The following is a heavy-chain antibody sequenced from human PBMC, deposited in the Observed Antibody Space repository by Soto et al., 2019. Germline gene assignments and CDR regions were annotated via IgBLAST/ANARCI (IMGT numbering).Heavy chain of an antibody. CDR1: GYTFTGYY. J-gene: IGHJ4*02. V-gene: IGHV1-2*04. CDR2: INPNSGGT. CDR3: ARVPRPPTTVSGFYFDY. D-gene: IGHD4-4*01. Sequence: GASVKVSCKASGYTFTGYYMHWVRQAPGQGLEWMGWINPNSGGTNYAQKFQGWVTMTRDTSISTAYMELSRLRSDDTAVYYCARVPRPPTTVSGFYFDYWGQGTLVTVSS.